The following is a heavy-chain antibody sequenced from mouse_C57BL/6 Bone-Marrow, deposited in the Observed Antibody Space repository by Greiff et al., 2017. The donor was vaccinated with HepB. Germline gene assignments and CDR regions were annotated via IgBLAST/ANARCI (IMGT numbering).Heavy chain of an antibody. J-gene: IGHJ4*01. Sequence: QVQLKQPGAELVKPGASVKLSCKASGYTFTSYWMHWVKQRPGQGLEWIGMIHPNSGSTNYNEKFKSKATLTVDKSSSTAYMQLSSLTSEDSAVYYCARSWFYAMDYWGQGTSVTVSS. CDR3: ARSWFYAMDY. V-gene: IGHV1-64*01. CDR1: GYTFTSYW. CDR2: IHPNSGST. D-gene: IGHD2-2*01.